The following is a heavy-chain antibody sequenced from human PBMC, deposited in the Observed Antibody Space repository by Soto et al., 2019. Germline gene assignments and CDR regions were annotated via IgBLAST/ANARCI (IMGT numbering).Heavy chain of an antibody. CDR3: AGGYGLTYFEY. CDR1: GFTFSSYG. CDR2: ISYDGTNK. V-gene: IGHV3-30*03. J-gene: IGHJ4*02. Sequence: VQLVESGGGVVQPGRSLRLSCAASGFTFSSYGMHWVRQAPGKGLEWVAVISYDGTNKYYADSVKGRFTISRDNSKNTLYLQMNSLRAEDTAVYYCAGGYGLTYFEYWGQGTLVTVSS. D-gene: IGHD1-1*01.